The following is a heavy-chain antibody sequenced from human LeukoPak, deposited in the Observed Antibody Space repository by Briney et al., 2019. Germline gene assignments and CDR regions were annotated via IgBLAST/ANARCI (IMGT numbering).Heavy chain of an antibody. CDR3: ARAWSITTVVTPGWFDP. D-gene: IGHD4-23*01. CDR2: IYYSGST. V-gene: IGHV4-59*01. CDR1: GGSISSFH. J-gene: IGHJ5*02. Sequence: SETLSLTCTVSGGSISSFHWSWIRQPPGKGLEWIGYIYYSGSTNYNPSLKSRVTISVDTSKNQFSLKLSSVTAADTAVYYCARAWSITTVVTPGWFDPWGQGTLVTVSS.